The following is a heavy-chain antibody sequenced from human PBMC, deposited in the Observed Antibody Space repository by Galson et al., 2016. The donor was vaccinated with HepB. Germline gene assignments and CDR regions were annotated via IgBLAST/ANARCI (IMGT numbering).Heavy chain of an antibody. V-gene: IGHV4-61*08. CDR2: IENAGST. J-gene: IGHJ6*02. Sequence: ETLSLTCTVSSGSFSSGAYCWSWVRQSPGKGLEWIGYIENAGSTNYNPSLKSRVTISIDRSKNQFFLELTSVTAADTAVYYCARDEGFYNGMDVWGQGTTVTVSS. D-gene: IGHD2-2*02. CDR3: ARDEGFYNGMDV. CDR1: SGSFSSGAYC.